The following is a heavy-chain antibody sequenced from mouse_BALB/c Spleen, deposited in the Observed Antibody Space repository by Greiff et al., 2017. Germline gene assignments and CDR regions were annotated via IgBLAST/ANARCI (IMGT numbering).Heavy chain of an antibody. J-gene: IGHJ4*01. CDR3: ARLRFMDY. CDR1: GYAFSSSW. V-gene: IGHV1-82*01. CDR2: IYPGDGDT. Sequence: QVQLQQSGPELVKPGASVKISCKASGYAFSSSWMNWVKQRPGQGLEWIGRIYPGDGDTNYNGKFKGKATLTADKSSSTAYMQLSSLTSVDSAVYFCARLRFMDYWGQGTSVTVSS.